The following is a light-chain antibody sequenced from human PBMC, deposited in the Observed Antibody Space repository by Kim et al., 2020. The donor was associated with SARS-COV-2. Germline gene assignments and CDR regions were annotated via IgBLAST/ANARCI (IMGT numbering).Light chain of an antibody. J-gene: IGKJ2*01. Sequence: DIQMTQSPSSLSASVGDRVTITCRASQSISSYLNWYQQKPGKAPKLLIYAASSLQSGVPSRFSGSGSGTDFTLTISSLQPEDFATYYCQQSYSTPDTFGQGTQLEI. CDR2: AAS. CDR1: QSISSY. CDR3: QQSYSTPDT. V-gene: IGKV1-39*01.